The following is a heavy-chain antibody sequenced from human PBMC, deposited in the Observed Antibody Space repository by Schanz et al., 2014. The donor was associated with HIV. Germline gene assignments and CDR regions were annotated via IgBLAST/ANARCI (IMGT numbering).Heavy chain of an antibody. CDR3: ARENWDVAIGYS. V-gene: IGHV3-7*01. CDR1: GFIFRNFW. CDR2: IKTDGSEQ. Sequence: EVQLLESGGGVVQPGGSLRLSCAASGFIFRNFWMTWVRQVPGKGLEWVAHIKTDGSEQRYVDSVKGRFTISRDNAKNSVYLQMNSLRGEDTAVYYCARENWDVAIGYSWGQGVLVIVSA. D-gene: IGHD1-1*01. J-gene: IGHJ5*02.